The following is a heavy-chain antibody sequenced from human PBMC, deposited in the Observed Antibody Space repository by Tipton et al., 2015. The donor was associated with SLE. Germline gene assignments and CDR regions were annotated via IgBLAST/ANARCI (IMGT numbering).Heavy chain of an antibody. V-gene: IGHV4-34*01. J-gene: IGHJ4*02. CDR2: INHSGST. Sequence: GLVKPSETLSLTCAVYGGSFSGYYWSWIRQPPGKGLEWIGEINHSGSTNYNPSLKSRVTISVDTSKNQFSLKLSSVTAADTAVYYCARASRIAAVDYWGQGTLVTVSS. CDR1: GGSFSGYY. CDR3: ARASRIAAVDY. D-gene: IGHD6-13*01.